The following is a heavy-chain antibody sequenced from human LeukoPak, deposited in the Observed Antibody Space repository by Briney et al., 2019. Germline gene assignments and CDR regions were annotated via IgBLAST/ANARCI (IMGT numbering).Heavy chain of an antibody. CDR3: ARGSQSSYCSSTSCYIY. CDR2: IYPGDSDT. D-gene: IGHD2-2*01. CDR1: GYSFTNYW. J-gene: IGHJ4*02. Sequence: GESLKISCKGSGYSFTNYWIGWVRQMPGKGLEWMGIIYPGDSDTRYSPSFQGQVTISADKSISTAYLQWSSLKASDTAMYYCARGSQSSYCSSTSCYIYWGQGTLVTVSS. V-gene: IGHV5-51*01.